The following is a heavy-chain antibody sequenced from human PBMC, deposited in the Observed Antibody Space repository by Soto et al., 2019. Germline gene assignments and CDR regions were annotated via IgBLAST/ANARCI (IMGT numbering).Heavy chain of an antibody. J-gene: IGHJ6*03. D-gene: IGHD3-9*01. Sequence: SETLSLTCAVYGGSFSGYYWSWIRQPPGKGLEWIGEINHSGSTNYNPSLKSRVTISVDTSKNQFSLKLSSVTAADTAVYYCARVRSPRDGVTGYYRGRNYHYMDVWGKGTTVTVSS. V-gene: IGHV4-34*01. CDR3: ARVRSPRDGVTGYYRGRNYHYMDV. CDR2: INHSGST. CDR1: GGSFSGYY.